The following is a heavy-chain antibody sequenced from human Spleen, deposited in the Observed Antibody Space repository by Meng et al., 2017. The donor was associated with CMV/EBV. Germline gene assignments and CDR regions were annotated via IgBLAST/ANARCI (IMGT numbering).Heavy chain of an antibody. D-gene: IGHD6-6*01. J-gene: IGHJ6*02. CDR1: GYTFTGYY. V-gene: IGHV1-2*02. CDR3: ARVGYSSSRGMDV. Sequence: ASVKVSCKASGYTFTGYYMHWLRQAPGQGLEWMGWINPNSGGTNYAQKFQGRVTMTRDTSISTAYMELSRLRSDDTAVYYCARVGYSSSRGMDVWGQGTTVTVSS. CDR2: INPNSGGT.